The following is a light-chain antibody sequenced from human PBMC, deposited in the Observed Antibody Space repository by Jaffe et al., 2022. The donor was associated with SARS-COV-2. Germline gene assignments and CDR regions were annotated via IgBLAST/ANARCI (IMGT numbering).Light chain of an antibody. V-gene: IGKV1-5*03. CDR3: QQYNINSYCT. J-gene: IGKJ2*02. Sequence: DIQMTQSPSTLSASVGDRVTITCRASQSISSWLAWYQQKPGKAPKLLIYKASTLESGVPSRFSGSGSGTEFTLTISSLQPDDVATYYCQQYNINSYCTFGQGTKLEIK. CDR1: QSISSW. CDR2: KAS.